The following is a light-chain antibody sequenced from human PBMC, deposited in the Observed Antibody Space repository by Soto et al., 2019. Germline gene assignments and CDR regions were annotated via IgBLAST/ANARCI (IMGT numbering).Light chain of an antibody. CDR2: DVN. J-gene: IGLJ2*01. CDR3: SSYAGTNTLLV. Sequence: QSVLTQPAYVSGSPGQSITISCTGTSSDIGGYNYVSWFQQHPGKAPKLIIYDVNNRPSGVSNRFSGSKSGTTASLTISGLQAEDEAEYFCSSYAGTNTLLVFGGGTKLTVL. CDR1: SSDIGGYNY. V-gene: IGLV2-14*01.